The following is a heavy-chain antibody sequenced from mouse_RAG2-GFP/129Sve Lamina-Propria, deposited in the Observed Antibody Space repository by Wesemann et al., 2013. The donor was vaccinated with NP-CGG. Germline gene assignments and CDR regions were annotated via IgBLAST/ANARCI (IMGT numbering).Heavy chain of an antibody. CDR2: IYPGSSST. J-gene: IGHJ4*01. Sequence: QVQLQQPGAELVKPGASVKLSCKASGYTFTSYWINWVKQRPGQGLEWIGNIYPGSSSTNYNEKFKSKATLTVDTSSSTAYMQLSSLTSDDSAVYYCARRGYSNSAMDYWGQGTSVTVSS. CDR3: ARRGYSNSAMDY. CDR1: GYTFTSYW. V-gene: IGHV1S61*01. D-gene: IGHD2-5*01.